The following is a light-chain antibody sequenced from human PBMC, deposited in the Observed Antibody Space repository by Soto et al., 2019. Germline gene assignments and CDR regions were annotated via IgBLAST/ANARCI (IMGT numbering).Light chain of an antibody. CDR1: QSVGSN. CDR2: AAS. CDR3: QQYGSSPIT. Sequence: EIVLTQSPATLSLSPWERATLSCRASQSVGSNLAWYQQKPGQAPRLLIYAASTRASGVPDRFSGSGSGTDFTLTISRLEPEDFAVYYCQQYGSSPITFGQGTRLEIK. J-gene: IGKJ5*01. V-gene: IGKV3-20*01.